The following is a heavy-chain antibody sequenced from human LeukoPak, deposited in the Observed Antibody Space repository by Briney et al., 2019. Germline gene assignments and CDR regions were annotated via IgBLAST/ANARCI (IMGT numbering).Heavy chain of an antibody. D-gene: IGHD3-3*01. CDR1: GYTFTSYG. J-gene: IGHJ5*02. CDR2: ISAYNGNT. V-gene: IGHV1-18*01. CDR3: ARGAYDFWSNWFDP. Sequence: ASVKVSCKASGYTFTSYGISWVRQAPGQGLEWMGWISAYNGNTNYAQKLQGRVTMTTDTSTSTAYMELRSLRSDDTAVYCCARGAYDFWSNWFDPWGQGTLVTVSS.